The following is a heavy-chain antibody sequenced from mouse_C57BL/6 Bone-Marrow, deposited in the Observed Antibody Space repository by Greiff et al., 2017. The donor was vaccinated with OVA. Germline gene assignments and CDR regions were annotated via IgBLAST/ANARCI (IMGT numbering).Heavy chain of an antibody. CDR1: GYAFSSSW. D-gene: IGHD4-1*01. V-gene: IGHV1-82*01. CDR2: IYPGDGDT. Sequence: VQLQQSGPELVKPGASVKISCKASGYAFSSSWMNWVKQRPGKGLERIGRIYPGDGDTNYNGKFKGKATLTADKSSSTAYMQLSSLTSEDSAVYFCASGGKLGRPLDYWGQGTTLTVSS. CDR3: ASGGKLGRPLDY. J-gene: IGHJ2*01.